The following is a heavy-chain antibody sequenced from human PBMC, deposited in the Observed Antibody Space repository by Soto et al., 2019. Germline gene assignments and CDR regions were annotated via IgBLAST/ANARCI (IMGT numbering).Heavy chain of an antibody. D-gene: IGHD3-22*01. CDR3: ARDRSLARWWLLSY. CDR1: GGTFSSYA. CDR2: IIPIFGTA. J-gene: IGHJ4*02. Sequence: SVKVSCKASGGTFSSYAISWVRQAPGQGLEWVGGIIPIFGTANYAQKFQGRVTITADESTSTAYMELSSLRSEDTAVYYCARDRSLARWWLLSYWGQGTLVTVSS. V-gene: IGHV1-69*13.